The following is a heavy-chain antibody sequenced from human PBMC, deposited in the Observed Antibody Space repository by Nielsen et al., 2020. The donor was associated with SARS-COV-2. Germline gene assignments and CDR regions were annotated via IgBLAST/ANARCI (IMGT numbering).Heavy chain of an antibody. Sequence: SETLSLTCSVSGGSISIAGYYWSWIRQHPGKGLEWIGFIYYSGNTYYNPSLKSRVTISVDTSKNQFSLKLSSVTAAGTAVYYCARANHYYYYMDVWGKGTTVTVS. V-gene: IGHV4-31*03. CDR2: IYYSGNT. J-gene: IGHJ6*03. CDR3: ARANHYYYYMDV. CDR1: GGSISIAGYY.